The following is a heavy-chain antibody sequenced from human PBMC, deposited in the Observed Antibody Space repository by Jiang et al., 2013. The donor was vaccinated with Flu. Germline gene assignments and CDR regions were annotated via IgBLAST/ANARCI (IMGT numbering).Heavy chain of an antibody. J-gene: IGHJ4*02. D-gene: IGHD3-16*01. Sequence: RLSCAVSGFTVRYTCMTWVRQAPGKGLEWVSVIDSDGDTYFADSVKGRFAISRDNSKNTLHLQMNSLRAEDTAVYYCARGLTWGRYGANLYYIDSWGPGTLVAVSS. CDR2: IDSDGDT. CDR3: ARGLTWGRYGANLYYIDS. CDR1: GFTVRYTC. V-gene: IGHV3-53*01.